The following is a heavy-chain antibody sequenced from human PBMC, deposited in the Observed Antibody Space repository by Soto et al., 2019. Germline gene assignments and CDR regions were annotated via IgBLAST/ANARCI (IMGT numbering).Heavy chain of an antibody. V-gene: IGHV4-30-4*01. J-gene: IGHJ4*02. D-gene: IGHD3-16*01. CDR2: LYYTGTP. CDR1: GDSIKSGDSY. CDR3: VGGRDDNKNGF. Sequence: KPSETLSLTCTVSGDSIKSGDSYWTWIRQFPGKGLEWIGQLYYTGTPFYNPSLESRITISADNSKNQFSLSLRSVTAADSAVYYCVGGRDDNKNGFWGQGILVTVSS.